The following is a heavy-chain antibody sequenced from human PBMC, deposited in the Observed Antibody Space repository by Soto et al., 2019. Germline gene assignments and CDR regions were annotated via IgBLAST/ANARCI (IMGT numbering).Heavy chain of an antibody. D-gene: IGHD2-8*01. J-gene: IGHJ5*02. CDR3: ARRGVSLTGCDP. V-gene: IGHV3-48*02. CDR2: ISSSSSTI. Sequence: EVQLVESGGGLVQPGGSLRLSCAASGFTFSSYSMNWVRQAPGKGLEWVSYISSSSSTIYYADSVKGRFTISRDNAKNEQYLQMRGLRDEDTAVYYCARRGVSLTGCDPWGHGALVTVSS. CDR1: GFTFSSYS.